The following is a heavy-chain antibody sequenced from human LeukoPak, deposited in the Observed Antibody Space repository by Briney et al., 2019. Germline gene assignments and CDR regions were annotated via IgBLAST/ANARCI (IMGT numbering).Heavy chain of an antibody. V-gene: IGHV4-59*01. CDR1: GGSISSYY. J-gene: IGHJ4*01. D-gene: IGHD5-12*01. CDR3: GRTAVVAMSYFFDY. Sequence: PSETLSLTCTVSGGSISSYYWSWIRQPPGKGLEWIGYIYYSGSANYNPSLRSRVTISLDTSKNQFSLKLTSVTAADTAVYYCGRTAVVAMSYFFDYWGHGTLVTVSS. CDR2: IYYSGSA.